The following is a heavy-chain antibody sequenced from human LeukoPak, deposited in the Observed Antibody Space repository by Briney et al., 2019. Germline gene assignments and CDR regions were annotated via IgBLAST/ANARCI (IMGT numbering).Heavy chain of an antibody. CDR2: IIPIFGTA. CDR3: ARAQLRYFDWLLSRVFGTFDI. D-gene: IGHD3-9*01. J-gene: IGHJ3*02. V-gene: IGHV1-69*13. CDR1: GYTFTSYD. Sequence: ASVKVSCKASGYTFTSYDINWVRQATGQGLEWMGGIIPIFGTANYAQKFQGRVTITADESTSTAYMELSSLRSEDTAVYYCARAQLRYFDWLLSRVFGTFDIWGQGTMVTVSS.